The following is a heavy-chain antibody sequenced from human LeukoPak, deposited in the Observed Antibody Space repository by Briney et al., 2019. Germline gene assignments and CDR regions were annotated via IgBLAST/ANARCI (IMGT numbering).Heavy chain of an antibody. Sequence: SQTLSLTCTVSGGSISSGSYYWSWIRQPPGKGLEWIGYIYYSGSTNYNPSLKSRVTISVDTSKNQFSLKLSSVTAADTAVYYCASEMATKDAFDIWGQGTMVTVSS. CDR1: GGSISSGSYY. J-gene: IGHJ3*02. CDR2: IYYSGST. V-gene: IGHV4-61*01. D-gene: IGHD5-24*01. CDR3: ASEMATKDAFDI.